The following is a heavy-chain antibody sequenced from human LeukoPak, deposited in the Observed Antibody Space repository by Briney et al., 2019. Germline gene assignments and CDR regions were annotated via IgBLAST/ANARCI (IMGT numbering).Heavy chain of an antibody. CDR1: GFTFSSYA. CDR2: ISSSSSTI. Sequence: PGGSLRLSCAASGFTFSSYAMSWVRQAPGKGLEWVSYISSSSSTIYYADSVKGRFTISGDNAKNSLYLQMNSLRAEDTAVYYCARDRGPGLAVWYKGPWGQGTLVTVSS. J-gene: IGHJ5*02. CDR3: ARDRGPGLAVWYKGP. V-gene: IGHV3-48*01. D-gene: IGHD1-1*01.